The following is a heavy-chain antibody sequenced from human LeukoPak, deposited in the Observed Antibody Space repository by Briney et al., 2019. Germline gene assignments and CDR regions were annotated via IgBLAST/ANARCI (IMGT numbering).Heavy chain of an antibody. V-gene: IGHV3-23*01. CDR2: ISASGANT. J-gene: IGHJ4*02. D-gene: IGHD3-16*01. CDR3: ATPQGDF. Sequence: PGGSLRLSCSVSGFTFTNFGMSWVRQAPGKGLEWVSTISASGANTYYAGPVKGRFTISRDTSNNTLFLQMNSLRAEDTAVYFCATPQGDFWGQGTLVTVSS. CDR1: GFTFTNFG.